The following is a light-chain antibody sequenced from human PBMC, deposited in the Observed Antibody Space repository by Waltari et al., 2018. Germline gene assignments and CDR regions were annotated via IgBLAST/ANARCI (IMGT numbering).Light chain of an antibody. CDR2: GST. CDR1: GSDIGAGHD. CDR3: QSYDTSLSVV. V-gene: IGLV1-40*01. Sequence: QSVLTQPPAVSGAPGQRVTISSTGSGSDIGAGHDVHWYQQLPRAAPKLLIYGSTSRPLGVPARFFGSTSGTSASLAITGLQAEDEADYYCQSYDTSLSVVFGGGTKLTVL. J-gene: IGLJ3*02.